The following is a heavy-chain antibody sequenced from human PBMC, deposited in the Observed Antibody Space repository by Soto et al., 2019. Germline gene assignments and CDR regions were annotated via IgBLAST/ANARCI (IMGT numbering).Heavy chain of an antibody. CDR2: IYYSGST. CDR1: GVSISSYY. Sequence: SETLSLXCTVSGVSISSYYWSWIRQPPGKGLEWIGYIYYSGSTNYNPSLKSRVTISVDTSKNQFSLKLSSVTAADTAVYYCARDAYDFWSGYYTGLDYYYYMDVWGKGTTVTVSS. V-gene: IGHV4-59*01. J-gene: IGHJ6*03. CDR3: ARDAYDFWSGYYTGLDYYYYMDV. D-gene: IGHD3-3*01.